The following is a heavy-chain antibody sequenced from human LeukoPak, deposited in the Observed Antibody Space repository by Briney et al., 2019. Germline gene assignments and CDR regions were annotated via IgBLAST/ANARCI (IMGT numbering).Heavy chain of an antibody. Sequence: SVKVSCKAPGDNFSSYVITWVRQAPGQGLEWMGRIIPELDVANLAQVFKGRVTITADKSTNAAHMELSGLRSDDTAVYYCAREGVYSPDGSGYHRHAFDVWGKGTVVIVSS. CDR1: GDNFSSYV. CDR3: AREGVYSPDGSGYHRHAFDV. J-gene: IGHJ3*01. D-gene: IGHD3-22*01. V-gene: IGHV1-69*04. CDR2: IIPELDVA.